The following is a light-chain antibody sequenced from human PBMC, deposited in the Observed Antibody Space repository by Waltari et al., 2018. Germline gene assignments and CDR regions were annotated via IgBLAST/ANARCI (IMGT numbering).Light chain of an antibody. CDR1: QSISSY. J-gene: IGKJ4*01. V-gene: IGKV1-39*01. CDR3: QQGYSTPLT. Sequence: DIQMTQSPSSLSASVGDRVTIPCRASQSISSYLSWYQQKPGKAPNLLIYAASRLQSGVPSRFSGSGSGTDFTLTISSLQPEDFATYYCQQGYSTPLTFGGGTKVEIK. CDR2: AAS.